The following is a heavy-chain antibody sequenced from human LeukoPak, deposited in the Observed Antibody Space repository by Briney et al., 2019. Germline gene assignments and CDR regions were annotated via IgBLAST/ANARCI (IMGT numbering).Heavy chain of an antibody. J-gene: IGHJ4*02. CDR1: GYTLTSYG. D-gene: IGHD4-17*01. CDR3: ARGAYGDK. Sequence: ASVKVSCKASGYTLTSYGINWMRQAPGQGLEWMGWISTQSGNTNYAQKGQGRLTLTTDRSTNTAYMELRSLRSDDTAVYYCARGAYGDKWGQGTMVTVSS. CDR2: ISTQSGNT. V-gene: IGHV1-18*01.